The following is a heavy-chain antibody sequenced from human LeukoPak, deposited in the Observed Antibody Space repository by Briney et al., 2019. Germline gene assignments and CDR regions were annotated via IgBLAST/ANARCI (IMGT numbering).Heavy chain of an antibody. V-gene: IGHV4-30-4*01. D-gene: IGHD2-2*01. J-gene: IGHJ4*02. CDR3: ARANGVSPSFCSSTSCYEDLDY. Sequence: SETLSLTCTVSGGSISSGDYYWSWIRQPPGKGLEWIGYIYSGSTYYNPSLKSRVTISVDTSKNQFSLKLSSVTAADTAVYYCARANGVSPSFCSSTSCYEDLDYWGQGTLVTVSS. CDR2: IYSGST. CDR1: GGSISSGDYY.